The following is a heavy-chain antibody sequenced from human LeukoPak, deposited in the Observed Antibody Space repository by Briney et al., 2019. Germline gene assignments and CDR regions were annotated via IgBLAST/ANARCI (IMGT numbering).Heavy chain of an antibody. Sequence: XLXXXXSGFTXSAYYMTWIRQAPGKGLEWVSYIGSSGSSIYYADSVRGRFTISRDNAKNSLYLQMNSLRAEDTAVYYCARVKGATNYWGQGTLVTVSS. D-gene: IGHD1-1*01. J-gene: IGHJ4*02. CDR1: GFTXSAYY. CDR2: IGSSGSSI. CDR3: ARVKGATNY. V-gene: IGHV3-11*01.